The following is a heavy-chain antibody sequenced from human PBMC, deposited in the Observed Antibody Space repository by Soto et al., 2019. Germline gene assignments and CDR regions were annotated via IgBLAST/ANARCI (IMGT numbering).Heavy chain of an antibody. CDR3: ARGRVTAAPRVYMDV. Sequence: QAQLQQWGAGLLKPSETLSLTCAVYGGSFSGHYWTWIRHAPGKGLEWIGEINHSGSTNYNPSLKSRVTLPLDTSKNQFSLKLNPVTAADTAVYYCARGRVTAAPRVYMDVWSKGTRATVSS. CDR2: INHSGST. CDR1: GGSFSGHY. D-gene: IGHD6-13*01. V-gene: IGHV4-34*01. J-gene: IGHJ6*03.